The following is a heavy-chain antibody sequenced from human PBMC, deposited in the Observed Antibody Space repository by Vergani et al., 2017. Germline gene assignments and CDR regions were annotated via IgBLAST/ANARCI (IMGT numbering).Heavy chain of an antibody. CDR2: ISIDGSKK. Sequence: VQLVESGGGVVQPGRSLRLSCAASGFTFSSYGMHWVRQPPGKGLEWVAVISIDGSKKYYADSVKGRFTISRDNSKNTLYLQMNSLRPEDMAVYYCAKDRPLHYGDPGYFDYWGQGTLVTVSS. V-gene: IGHV3-30*18. CDR3: AKDRPLHYGDPGYFDY. CDR1: GFTFSSYG. J-gene: IGHJ4*02. D-gene: IGHD4-17*01.